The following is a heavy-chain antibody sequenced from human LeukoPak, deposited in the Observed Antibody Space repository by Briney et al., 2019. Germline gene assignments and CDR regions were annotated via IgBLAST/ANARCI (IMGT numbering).Heavy chain of an antibody. V-gene: IGHV3-7*01. CDR3: ARDNSRLEVRIGYYYYYMDV. CDR2: IKQDGSEK. D-gene: IGHD1-1*01. J-gene: IGHJ6*03. CDR1: GFTFSSYW. Sequence: PGGSLRLSCAASGFTFSSYWMSWVRQAPGKGLEWVANIKQDGSEKYYVDSVKGRFTISRDNAKNSLYLQMNSLRAEDTAVYYCARDNSRLEVRIGYYYYYMDVWGKGTTVTISS.